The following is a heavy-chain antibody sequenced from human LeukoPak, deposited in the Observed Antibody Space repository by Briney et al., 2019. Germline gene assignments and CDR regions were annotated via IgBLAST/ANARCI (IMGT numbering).Heavy chain of an antibody. CDR3: ARVDYDTSGYFDY. CDR1: GVPISTYY. D-gene: IGHD3-22*01. J-gene: IGHJ4*02. CDR2: VYYSGST. Sequence: SETLSLTCTVSGVPISTYYWSWIRQPPGKGLEWIGYVYYSGSTNYNPSLKSRVTISVDTSKNQFSLKLSSVTAADTAVYYCARVDYDTSGYFDYWGQGTLVTVSS. V-gene: IGHV4-59*01.